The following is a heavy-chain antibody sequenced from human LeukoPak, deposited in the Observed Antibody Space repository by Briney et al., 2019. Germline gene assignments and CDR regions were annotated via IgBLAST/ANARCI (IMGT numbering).Heavy chain of an antibody. J-gene: IGHJ4*02. CDR3: AREEVGATLDY. CDR1: GYTFTGYY. CDR2: INPNSGGT. Sequence: GASVKVSCEASGYTFTGYYMHWVRQAPGQGLEWMGWINPNSGGTNYAQKFQGRVTTTRDTSISTAYMELSRLRSDDTAVYYCAREEVGATLDYWGQGTLVTVSS. D-gene: IGHD1-26*01. V-gene: IGHV1-2*02.